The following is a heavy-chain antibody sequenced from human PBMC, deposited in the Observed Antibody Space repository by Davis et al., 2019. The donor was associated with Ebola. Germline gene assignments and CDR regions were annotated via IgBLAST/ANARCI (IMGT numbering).Heavy chain of an antibody. CDR3: VAYPYHGANGGFDY. V-gene: IGHV4-39*01. CDR1: GGSISRGGYY. J-gene: IGHJ4*02. CDR2: IYYSGST. Sequence: SETLSLTCTVSGGSISRGGYYWGWVRQAPGKGLEWIGSIYYSGSTYYNPSLKSRVTLSVDTSKNQFSLKLTSVTAADTAVYYCVAYPYHGANGGFDYWGQGTLVTVSS. D-gene: IGHD4/OR15-4a*01.